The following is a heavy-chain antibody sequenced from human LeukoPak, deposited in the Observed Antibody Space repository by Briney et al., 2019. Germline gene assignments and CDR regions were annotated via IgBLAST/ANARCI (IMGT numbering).Heavy chain of an antibody. J-gene: IGHJ4*02. D-gene: IGHD5-12*01. CDR2: IYSGGST. V-gene: IGHV3-53*01. Sequence: PGGSLRLSCAASGFTVSSNYMSWVRQAPGKGLEWVSVIYSGGSTYYADSVKGRFTISRDNSKNTLYLQMNSLRAEDTAVYYCARDYSGYDYFDYWGQGTLVTVSS. CDR1: GFTVSSNY. CDR3: ARDYSGYDYFDY.